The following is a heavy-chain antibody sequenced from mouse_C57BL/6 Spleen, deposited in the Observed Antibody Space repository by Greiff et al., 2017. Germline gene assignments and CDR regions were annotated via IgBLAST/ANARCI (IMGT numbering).Heavy chain of an antibody. V-gene: IGHV1-15*01. D-gene: IGHD1-1*01. J-gene: IGHJ3*01. CDR3: TRKGIYGSSPWFAY. CDR1: GYTFTDYE. Sequence: VQLQESGAELVRPGASVTLSCKASGYTFTDYEMHWVKQTPVHGLEWIGAIDPETGGTAYNQKFKGKAILTADKSSSTAYMELRSLTSEDSAVYYCTRKGIYGSSPWFAYWGQGTLVTVSA. CDR2: IDPETGGT.